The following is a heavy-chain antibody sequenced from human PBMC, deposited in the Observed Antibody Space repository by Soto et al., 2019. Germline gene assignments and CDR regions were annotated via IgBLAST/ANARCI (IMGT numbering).Heavy chain of an antibody. Sequence: GGSLRLSCAASGFTFSSYSMNWVRQAPGKGLEWVSSISSRSSYIDYADSVKGRFTISRDNAKNSLYLQMNSLRAEDTAVYYCARGYHYYDSSGYDKWDAFDIWGQGTMVTVSS. CDR1: GFTFSSYS. J-gene: IGHJ3*02. D-gene: IGHD3-22*01. V-gene: IGHV3-21*01. CDR2: ISSRSSYI. CDR3: ARGYHYYDSSGYDKWDAFDI.